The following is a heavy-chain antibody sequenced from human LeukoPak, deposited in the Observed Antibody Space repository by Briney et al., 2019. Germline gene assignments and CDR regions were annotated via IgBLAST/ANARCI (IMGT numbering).Heavy chain of an antibody. V-gene: IGHV3-48*02. Sequence: PGGSLRLSCAASGFTFSSYTMYWVRQAPGKGLEWVSYTTGSGDTTYYADSVKGRFTVSRDNAQNSLSLQMNSLRDEDTAVYYCARGRISLAYFEYWGQGSLVTVSS. CDR3: ARGRISLAYFEY. J-gene: IGHJ4*02. CDR1: GFTFSSYT. D-gene: IGHD2/OR15-2a*01. CDR2: TTGSGDTT.